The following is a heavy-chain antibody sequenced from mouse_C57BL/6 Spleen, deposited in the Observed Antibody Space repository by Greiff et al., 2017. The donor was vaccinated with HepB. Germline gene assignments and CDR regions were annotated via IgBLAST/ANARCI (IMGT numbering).Heavy chain of an antibody. CDR3: ARSHYYGSRLDY. CDR2: IYPGDGDT. Sequence: QVQLQQSGPELVKPGASVKISCKASGYAFSSSWMNWVKQRPGKGLEWIGRIYPGDGDTNYNGKFKGKATLTADKSSSTAYMQLSSLTSEDSAVYFCARSHYYGSRLDYWGQGTTLTVSS. CDR1: GYAFSSSW. J-gene: IGHJ2*01. V-gene: IGHV1-82*01. D-gene: IGHD1-1*01.